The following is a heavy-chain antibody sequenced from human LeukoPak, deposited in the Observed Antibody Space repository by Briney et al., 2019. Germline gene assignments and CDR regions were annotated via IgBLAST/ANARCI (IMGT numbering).Heavy chain of an antibody. V-gene: IGHV3-48*03. CDR1: GFTFSSYE. CDR2: ISSSGSTI. D-gene: IGHD3-10*02. Sequence: GGSLRLSCAASGFTFSSYEMNWVRQAPGKGLELVSYISSSGSTIYYADSVKGRFTISRDNAKNSLYLQMNSLRAADTAVYYCAELGITMIGGVWGKGTTVTISS. CDR3: AELGITMIGGV. J-gene: IGHJ6*04.